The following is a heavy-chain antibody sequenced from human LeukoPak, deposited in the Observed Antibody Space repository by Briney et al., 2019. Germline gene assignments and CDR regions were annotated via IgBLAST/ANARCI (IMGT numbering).Heavy chain of an antibody. J-gene: IGHJ5*02. CDR1: GGSLSSSNYY. V-gene: IGHV4-39*07. CDR3: ARVPLPAAMGNWFDP. CDR2: IYYSGNT. D-gene: IGHD2-2*01. Sequence: PSETLSLTCTVSGGSLSSSNYYWGWIRQPPGKGLEWIGNIYYSGNTYYNPSLKSRVTISADTSKKQFSLKLSSVTAADTAVYYCARVPLPAAMGNWFDPWGQGTLVTVSS.